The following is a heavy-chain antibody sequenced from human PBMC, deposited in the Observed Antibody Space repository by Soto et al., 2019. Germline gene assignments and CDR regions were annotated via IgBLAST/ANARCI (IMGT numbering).Heavy chain of an antibody. CDR2: IYPGDSDT. D-gene: IGHD2-15*01. CDR3: ARRSNLGYCSGGSCEQIDY. J-gene: IGHJ4*02. Sequence: AGESLKISCKGSGYSFTSYWIGWVRQMPGKGLEWMGIIYPGDSDTRYSPSFQGQVTISADKSISTAYLQWSSLKASDTAMYYCARRSNLGYCSGGSCEQIDYWGQGTLVTVSS. CDR1: GYSFTSYW. V-gene: IGHV5-51*01.